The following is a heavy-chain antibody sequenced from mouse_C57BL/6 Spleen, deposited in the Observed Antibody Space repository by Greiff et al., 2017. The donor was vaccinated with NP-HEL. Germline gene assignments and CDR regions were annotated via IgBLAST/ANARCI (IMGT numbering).Heavy chain of an antibody. J-gene: IGHJ1*03. D-gene: IGHD2-5*01. CDR1: GYTFTNYW. CDR3: ARYSNYEWYFDV. CDR2: IYPGGGYT. V-gene: IGHV1-63*01. Sequence: QVHVKQSGAELVRPGTSVKMSCKASGYTFTNYWIGWAKQRPGHGLEWIGDIYPGGGYTNYNEKFKGKATLTADKSSSTAYMQFSSLTSEDSAIYYCARYSNYEWYFDVWGTGTTVTVSS.